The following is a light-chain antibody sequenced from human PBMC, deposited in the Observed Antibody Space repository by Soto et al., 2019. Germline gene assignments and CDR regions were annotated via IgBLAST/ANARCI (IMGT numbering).Light chain of an antibody. Sequence: EILFTQSPATLSVSPGERGTLSCRASQSLSFNLAWYQQKPGKAPRLLIYAASTTATGIPARLSGSGSGTDFTLSIRRLEPEDAAVYDCQQYGSSSTFGQGTRLEIK. V-gene: IGKV3-20*01. CDR1: QSLSFN. J-gene: IGKJ5*01. CDR2: AAS. CDR3: QQYGSSST.